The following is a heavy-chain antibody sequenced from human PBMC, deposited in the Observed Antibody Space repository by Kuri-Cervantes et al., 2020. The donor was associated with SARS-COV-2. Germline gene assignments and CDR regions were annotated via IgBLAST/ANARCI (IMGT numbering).Heavy chain of an antibody. V-gene: IGHV3-7*03. D-gene: IGHD6-13*01. CDR3: ARQQLALYYYYYMDV. J-gene: IGHJ6*03. CDR2: IKQDGSEK. CDR1: GFTFSSYW. Sequence: LSLTCAASGFTFSSYWMSWVRQAPGKGLEWVANIKQDGSEKYYVDSVKGRFTISRDNAKNSLYLQMNSLRAEDTALYYCARQQLALYYYYYMDVWGKGTTVTVSS.